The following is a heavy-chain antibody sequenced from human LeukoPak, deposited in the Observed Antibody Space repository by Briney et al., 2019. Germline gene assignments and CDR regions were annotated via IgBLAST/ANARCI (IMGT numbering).Heavy chain of an antibody. CDR3: ARDSPPCSGGSCYSGPGGWFDP. CDR2: IYYSGST. D-gene: IGHD2-15*01. J-gene: IGHJ5*02. Sequence: PSETLSLTCTVSGGSISSYYWSWIRQPPGKGLEWIGDIYYSGSTNYNPSLKSRVTISVDTSKNQFSLKLSSVTAADTAVYYCARDSPPCSGGSCYSGPGGWFDPWGQGTLVTVSS. V-gene: IGHV4-59*01. CDR1: GGSISSYY.